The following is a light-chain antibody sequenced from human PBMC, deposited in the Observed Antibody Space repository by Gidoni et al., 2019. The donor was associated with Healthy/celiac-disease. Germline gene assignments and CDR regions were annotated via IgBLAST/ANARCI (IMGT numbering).Light chain of an antibody. Sequence: DIVMTQSLDSLAVSLGESATINCKSSQSVLYSSNNTNYLAWYQQKPGQPPKLLIYWASTRESGVPDRFSGSGSGTDFTLTISSLQAEDVAVYYCQQYYSTPCTFGPGTKVDIK. CDR2: WAS. CDR3: QQYYSTPCT. J-gene: IGKJ3*01. V-gene: IGKV4-1*01. CDR1: QSVLYSSNNTNY.